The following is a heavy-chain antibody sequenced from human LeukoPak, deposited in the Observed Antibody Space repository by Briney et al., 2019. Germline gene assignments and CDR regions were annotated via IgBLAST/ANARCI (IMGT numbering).Heavy chain of an antibody. CDR1: GFTFSSYA. CDR2: ISGSGGST. J-gene: IGHJ3*02. Sequence: GGSLRLSCAASGFTFSSYAMTWVRQAPGKGLEWVSSISGSGGSTYYADSVKGRFTISRDNSKNTLYLQMNSLRAEDTALYYCAKDIAAAGTKAFDIWGQGTMVTVSS. D-gene: IGHD6-13*01. CDR3: AKDIAAAGTKAFDI. V-gene: IGHV3-23*01.